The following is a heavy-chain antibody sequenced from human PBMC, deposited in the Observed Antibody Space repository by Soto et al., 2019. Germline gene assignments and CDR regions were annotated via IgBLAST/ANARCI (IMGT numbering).Heavy chain of an antibody. J-gene: IGHJ4*02. CDR3: AAILIAAAGLDY. D-gene: IGHD6-13*01. CDR2: INPSGGST. V-gene: IGHV1-46*01. Sequence: ASVKVSCKASGYTFASYHSRWVRQAPGQGLEWMGIINPSGGSTSYAQKFQGRVTMTRDTSTSTVYMELSSLRSEDTAVYYCAAILIAAAGLDYWGQGTRVTVSS. CDR1: GYTFASYH.